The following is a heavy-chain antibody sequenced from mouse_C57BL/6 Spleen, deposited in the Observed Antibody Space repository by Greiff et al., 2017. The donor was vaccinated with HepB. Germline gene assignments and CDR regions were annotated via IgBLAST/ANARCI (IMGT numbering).Heavy chain of an antibody. CDR2: ISGGGGNT. CDR1: GFTFSSYT. CDR3: ARIGWLHYYTMDY. V-gene: IGHV5-9*01. Sequence: EVKLMESGGGLVKPGGSLKLSCAASGFTFSSYTMSWVRQTPEKRLEWVATISGGGGNTYYPDSVKGRFTISRDNAKNTLYLQMSSLRSEDTALYYCARIGWLHYYTMDYWGQGTSVTVSS. D-gene: IGHD2-3*01. J-gene: IGHJ4*01.